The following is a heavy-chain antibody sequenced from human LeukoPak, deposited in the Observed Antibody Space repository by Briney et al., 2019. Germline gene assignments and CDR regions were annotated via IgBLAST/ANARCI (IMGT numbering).Heavy chain of an antibody. CDR3: ARRNYYDNSGYYQYYFDY. CDR2: ISPSNGNT. V-gene: IGHV1-18*01. D-gene: IGHD3-22*01. J-gene: IGHJ4*02. CDR1: GYTFTIYA. Sequence: ASVKVFCKASGYTFTIYAISWVRQAPGQGLEWMAWISPSNGNTIYAQKLQGRVTMTADTSTSTAYMELRSLRSDDTAVYYCARRNYYDNSGYYQYYFDYWGQGTLVTVSS.